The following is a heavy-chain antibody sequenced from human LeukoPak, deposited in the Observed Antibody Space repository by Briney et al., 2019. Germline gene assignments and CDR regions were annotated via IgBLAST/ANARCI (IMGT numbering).Heavy chain of an antibody. V-gene: IGHV3-48*03. CDR2: ISSSGSTI. CDR1: GFTFSNE. CDR3: AELGITMIGGV. J-gene: IGHJ6*04. D-gene: IGHD3-10*02. Sequence: GGSLRLSCAASGFTFSNEMNWVRQAPGKGLEGVSYISSSGSTIYYAASVKGRFTISRDNAKNSLYLQMNSLRAEDTAVYYCAELGITMIGGVWGKGTTVTISS.